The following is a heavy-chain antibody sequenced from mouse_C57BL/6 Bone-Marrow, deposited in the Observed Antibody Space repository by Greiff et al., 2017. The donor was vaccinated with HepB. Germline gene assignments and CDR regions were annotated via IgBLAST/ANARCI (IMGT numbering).Heavy chain of an antibody. CDR2: IYPGDGDT. CDR1: GYAFSSSW. Sequence: AQRVESGPELVKPGASVKISCKASGYAFSSSWMNWVKQRPGKGLEWIGRIYPGDGDTNYNGKFKGKATLTADKSSSTAYMQLSSLTSEDSAVYFCARGGYFDYWGQGTTLTVSS. J-gene: IGHJ2*01. V-gene: IGHV1-82*01. CDR3: ARGGYFDY.